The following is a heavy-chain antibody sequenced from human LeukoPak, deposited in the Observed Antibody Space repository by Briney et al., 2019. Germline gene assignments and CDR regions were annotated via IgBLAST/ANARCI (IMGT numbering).Heavy chain of an antibody. CDR2: MNPNSGNT. CDR1: GYTFTSYD. J-gene: IGHJ3*02. V-gene: IGHV1-8*01. Sequence: ASVKVSCKASGYTFTSYDINWVRQATGQGLEWMGWMNPNSGNTGYAQKFQGRVTMTRNTSISTAYMELSSLRSEDTAVYYCARTHAGSGSFSLGHAFDICGQGTMVNVSS. CDR3: ARTHAGSGSFSLGHAFDI. D-gene: IGHD3-10*01.